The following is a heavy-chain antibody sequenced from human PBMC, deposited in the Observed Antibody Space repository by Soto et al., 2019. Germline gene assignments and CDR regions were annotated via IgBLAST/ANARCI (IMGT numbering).Heavy chain of an antibody. CDR2: VKSKADGGSG. Sequence: GGSLRLSCAASGFPFNNAWINWVRQVPGKGLEWVGRVKSKADGGSGDYAAPVKGRFVVSRDDSKDIVYLQMNSLKIEDTGVYYCTTDSRTTLPEIRYDYWGHGTQVTVSS. J-gene: IGHJ4*01. D-gene: IGHD1-26*01. V-gene: IGHV3-15*07. CDR1: GFPFNNAW. CDR3: TTDSRTTLPEIRYDY.